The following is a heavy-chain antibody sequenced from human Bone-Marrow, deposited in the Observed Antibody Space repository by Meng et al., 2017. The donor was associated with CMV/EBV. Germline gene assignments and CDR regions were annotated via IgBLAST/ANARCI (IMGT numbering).Heavy chain of an antibody. CDR2: ISYDGSNE. CDR3: ARALGYREAFYYYGMDV. V-gene: IGHV3-30*04. J-gene: IGHJ6*01. Sequence: GESLKISCVVSEFTLSSYSTHWVRQAPGKGLEWMALISYDGSNEYYADPVKCRFTISRDNYKNTLCLQMNSLRVEDAGVYYCARALGYREAFYYYGMDVWGQGTTVTVSS. D-gene: IGHD5-24*01. CDR1: EFTLSSYS.